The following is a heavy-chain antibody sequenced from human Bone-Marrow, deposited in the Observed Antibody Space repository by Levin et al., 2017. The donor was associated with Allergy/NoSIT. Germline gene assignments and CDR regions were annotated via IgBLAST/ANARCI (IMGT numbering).Heavy chain of an antibody. Sequence: ETLSLTCAASGFTFTTYAMTWVRRAPGMGLEWVSTVSSTGGATYSTDSAKGRFTISRDNSKNTLYLQMNSLRSDDTAVYYCAKVRPIQQWSPYYYHGMDVWGQGTTVTVS. V-gene: IGHV3-23*01. CDR3: AKVRPIQQWSPYYYHGMDV. J-gene: IGHJ6*02. D-gene: IGHD5-18*01. CDR2: VSSTGGAT. CDR1: GFTFTTYA.